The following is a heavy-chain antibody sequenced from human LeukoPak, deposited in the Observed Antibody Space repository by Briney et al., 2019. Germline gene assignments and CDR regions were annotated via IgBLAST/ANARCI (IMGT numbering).Heavy chain of an antibody. J-gene: IGHJ4*02. CDR3: ARSASIAARNGWYFDY. D-gene: IGHD6-6*01. CDR2: IYPGDSDT. Sequence: GESLKISCKGSGYSFTSYWIGWVRQMPGKGLEWMGIIYPGDSDTRYSPSFQGQVTISADKSISTAYLQWSSLKASDTAMYYCARSASIAARNGWYFDYWGQGTLVTVSS. CDR1: GYSFTSYW. V-gene: IGHV5-51*01.